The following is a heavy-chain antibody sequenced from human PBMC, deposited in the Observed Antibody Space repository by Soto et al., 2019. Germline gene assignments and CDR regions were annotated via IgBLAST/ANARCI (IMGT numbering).Heavy chain of an antibody. D-gene: IGHD3-9*01. Sequence: SETLSLTCAVYGGSFSGYYWSWIRQPPGKGLEWIGEINHSGSTNCNPSLKSRVTISVDTSKNQFSLKLSSVTAADTAVYYCARGRYDILTGSLYYYYGMDVWGQGTTVTVSS. V-gene: IGHV4-34*01. J-gene: IGHJ6*02. CDR1: GGSFSGYY. CDR3: ARGRYDILTGSLYYYYGMDV. CDR2: INHSGST.